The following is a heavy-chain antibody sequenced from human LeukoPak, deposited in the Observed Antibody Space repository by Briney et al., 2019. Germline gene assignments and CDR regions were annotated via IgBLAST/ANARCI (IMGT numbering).Heavy chain of an antibody. V-gene: IGHV4-59*08. CDR1: GGSFSGYH. CDR2: IDYGGRA. Sequence: SETLSLTCTVSGGSFSGYHWNWIRQPPGKGLEWIGEIDYGGRAYYSPSLKSRITVLLETSKNHFSLNMRSVTAADTAVDYCATYAAGQGGRGYWGQGTLVPVSS. D-gene: IGHD2-2*01. CDR3: ATYAAGQGGRGY. J-gene: IGHJ4*02.